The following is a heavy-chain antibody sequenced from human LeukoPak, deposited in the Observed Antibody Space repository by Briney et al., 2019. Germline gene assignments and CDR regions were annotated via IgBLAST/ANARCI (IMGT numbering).Heavy chain of an antibody. D-gene: IGHD7-27*01. CDR1: GFTFNSYE. Sequence: LSGGSLRLSCAASGFTFNSYEMSWVRQAPGKGLEWVSYISSSGGTIYYADSVKGRFTISRDNAKNSLYLQMNSLRAEDTAVYYCARDTNWGLDYWDQGTLVTVSS. CDR3: ARDTNWGLDY. V-gene: IGHV3-48*03. J-gene: IGHJ4*02. CDR2: ISSSGGTI.